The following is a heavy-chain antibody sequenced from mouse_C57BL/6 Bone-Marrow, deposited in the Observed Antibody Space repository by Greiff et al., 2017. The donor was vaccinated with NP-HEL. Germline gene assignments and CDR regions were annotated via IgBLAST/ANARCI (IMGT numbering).Heavy chain of an antibody. J-gene: IGHJ4*01. CDR2: INPYNGGT. CDR3: ARKGERLPSMDY. V-gene: IGHV1-19*01. CDR1: GFTFTDYY. Sequence: EVQLQQSGPVLVKPGASVKMSCKASGFTFTDYYMNWVKQSHGKSLEWIGVINPYNGGTSYNQKFKGKATLTVDKSSSTAYMELNSLTSEDSAVCYSARKGERLPSMDYWGKGTTVTVSS.